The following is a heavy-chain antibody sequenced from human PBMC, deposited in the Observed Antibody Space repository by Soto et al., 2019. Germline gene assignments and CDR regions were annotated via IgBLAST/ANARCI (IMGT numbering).Heavy chain of an antibody. V-gene: IGHV3-21*01. CDR1: GFTFSSYS. CDR2: ISSSSSYI. J-gene: IGHJ6*02. Sequence: PRLSCAASGFTFSSYSMNWVRQAPGKGLEWVSSISSSSSYIYYADSVKGRFTISRDNAKNSLYLQMNSLRAEDTAVYYCARDAGTIFGVVTSYYYGMDVWGQGTTVTVSS. CDR3: ARDAGTIFGVVTSYYYGMDV. D-gene: IGHD3-3*01.